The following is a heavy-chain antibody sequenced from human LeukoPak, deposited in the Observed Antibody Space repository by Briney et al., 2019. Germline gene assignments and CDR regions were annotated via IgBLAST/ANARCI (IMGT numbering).Heavy chain of an antibody. V-gene: IGHV3-66*01. Sequence: GGSLRLSCAASGFTVSSNYMSWVRQAPGKGLEWVSVIYSGGSTYYADSVKGRFTISRDNSKNTLYLQMNSLRAEDTAVYYCARDSQTSSYPRKLSPFGYWGQGTLVTVSS. D-gene: IGHD1/OR15-1a*01. CDR2: IYSGGST. J-gene: IGHJ4*02. CDR1: GFTVSSNY. CDR3: ARDSQTSSYPRKLSPFGY.